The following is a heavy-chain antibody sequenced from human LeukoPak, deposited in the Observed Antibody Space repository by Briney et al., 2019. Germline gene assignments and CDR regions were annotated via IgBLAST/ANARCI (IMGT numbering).Heavy chain of an antibody. CDR2: IYYSGST. V-gene: IGHV4-59*01. CDR3: ARSYSSGWYSLIGFDP. D-gene: IGHD6-19*01. Sequence: SETLSLTCTVSGGSISSYYWSWIRQPPGKGLEWIGYIYYSGSTNYNPSPKSRVTISVDTSKNQFSLKLSSVTAADTAVYYCARSYSSGWYSLIGFDPWGQGTLVTVSS. CDR1: GGSISSYY. J-gene: IGHJ5*02.